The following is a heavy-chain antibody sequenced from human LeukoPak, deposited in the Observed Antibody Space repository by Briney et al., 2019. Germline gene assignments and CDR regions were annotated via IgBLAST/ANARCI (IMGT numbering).Heavy chain of an antibody. J-gene: IGHJ4*02. V-gene: IGHV3-30*18. CDR2: ISYDGSNK. CDR3: AKDPLPIAAAGTADY. Sequence: GGSLRLSCAASGFTFSSYGTHWVRQAPGKGLEWVAVISYDGSNKYYADSVKGRFTISRDNSKNTLYLQMISLRAEDTAVYYCAKDPLPIAAAGTADYWGQGTLVTVSS. CDR1: GFTFSSYG. D-gene: IGHD6-13*01.